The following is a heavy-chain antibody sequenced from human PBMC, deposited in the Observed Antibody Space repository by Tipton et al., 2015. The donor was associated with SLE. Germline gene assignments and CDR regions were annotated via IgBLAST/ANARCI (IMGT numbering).Heavy chain of an antibody. D-gene: IGHD3-3*01. J-gene: IGHJ5*02. CDR3: ARGSRWFDDFWSGYPLGNWFDP. CDR1: GGSMGSSYW. Sequence: GLVKPSGTLSLTCGVSGGSMGSSYWWSWVRQAPGRGLEWLGEINHSGGTNHNPSLQNRVTLSGDTSKSHFSLKLTSVTAADTAIYYCARGSRWFDDFWSGYPLGNWFDPWGQGTLVTVSS. V-gene: IGHV4-4*02. CDR2: INHSGGT.